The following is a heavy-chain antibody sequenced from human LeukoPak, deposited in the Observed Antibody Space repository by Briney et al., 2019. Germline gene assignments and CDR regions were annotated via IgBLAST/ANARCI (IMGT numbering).Heavy chain of an antibody. J-gene: IGHJ4*02. CDR1: GFTFSSYE. Sequence: GGSLRLSCAASGFTFSSYEMNWVRQAPGKGLEWVSSISSSSSYIYYADSVKGRFTISRDNAKNSLYLQMNSLRAEDTAVYYCARKHRGLGYWGQGTLVTVSS. CDR2: ISSSSSYI. V-gene: IGHV3-21*01. D-gene: IGHD3-10*01. CDR3: ARKHRGLGY.